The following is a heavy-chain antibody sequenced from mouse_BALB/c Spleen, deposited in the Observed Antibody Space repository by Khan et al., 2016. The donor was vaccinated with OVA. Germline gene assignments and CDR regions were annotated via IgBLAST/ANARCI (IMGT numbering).Heavy chain of an antibody. D-gene: IGHD2-12*01. CDR2: IDPSTGYP. CDR3: ARRGLYVIFAY. J-gene: IGHJ3*01. CDR1: GYTFTTYW. V-gene: IGHV1-7*01. Sequence: QVQLKESGAELAKPGASVKMSCKASGYTFTTYWMHWVKQRPGQGLEWIGYIDPSTGYPEYNQKFKDRATLTIDKSSSKAYRQLSSLTSEDSAVYYCARRGLYVIFAYWGQGTLVTVSA.